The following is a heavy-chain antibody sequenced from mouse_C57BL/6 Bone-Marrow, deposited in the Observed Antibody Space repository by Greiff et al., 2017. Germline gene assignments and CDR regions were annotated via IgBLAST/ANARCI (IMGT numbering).Heavy chain of an antibody. D-gene: IGHD3-2*02. Sequence: EVKLMESGGGLVQPGGSLKLSCAASGIDFSRYWMSWVRRAPGKGLEWIGEINPDSSTINYAPSLKDKFIISRDNAKNTLYLQMSKVRSEDTALDYCASIDSSGDPDYWGQGTTLTVSS. V-gene: IGHV4-1*01. J-gene: IGHJ2*01. CDR3: ASIDSSGDPDY. CDR2: INPDSSTI. CDR1: GIDFSRYW.